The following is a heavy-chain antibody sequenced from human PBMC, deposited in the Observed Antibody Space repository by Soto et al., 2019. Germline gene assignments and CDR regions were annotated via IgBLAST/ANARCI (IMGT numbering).Heavy chain of an antibody. Sequence: QVQLVQSGAEEKKPGASVKVSCKASGYTFTSYAMHWVRQAPGQRLEWMGWINAGNGNTKYSQKLQGRVTITRDTSESTAYMELRSLSSEDTAVYYCASDPSYYGMDVWGQGTTVTVSS. CDR3: ASDPSYYGMDV. J-gene: IGHJ6*02. CDR2: INAGNGNT. CDR1: GYTFTSYA. V-gene: IGHV1-3*05.